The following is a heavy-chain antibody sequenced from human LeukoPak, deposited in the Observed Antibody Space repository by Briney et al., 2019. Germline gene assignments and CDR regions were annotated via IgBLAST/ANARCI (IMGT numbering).Heavy chain of an antibody. J-gene: IGHJ2*01. D-gene: IGHD2-15*01. CDR3: ARCDHFEVSAKRDWYFDL. CDR2: INPSGGRT. Sequence: AASVKVSCKASGYTFTSYYMHWVRQAPGQGLEWMGIINPSGGRTRYAQKFQGRVTMTRDMSTSTVYMELSSLRSEDTAVYYCARCDHFEVSAKRDWYFDLWGRGTLVTVSS. CDR1: GYTFTSYY. V-gene: IGHV1-46*01.